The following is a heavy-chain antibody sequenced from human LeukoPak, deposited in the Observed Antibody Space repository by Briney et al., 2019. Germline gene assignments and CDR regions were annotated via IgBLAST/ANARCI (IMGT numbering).Heavy chain of an antibody. V-gene: IGHV4-39*01. CDR1: GGSISSSSYY. J-gene: IGHJ5*02. D-gene: IGHD3-3*02. Sequence: SETLSLTCTVSGGSISSSSYYWGWIRQPPGKGLEWIGSIYYSGSTYYNPSLKSRVTISVDTSKNQFSLKLSSVTAADTAVYYCGRIKDYNWFDPWGQGTLVTVSS. CDR2: IYYSGST. CDR3: GRIKDYNWFDP.